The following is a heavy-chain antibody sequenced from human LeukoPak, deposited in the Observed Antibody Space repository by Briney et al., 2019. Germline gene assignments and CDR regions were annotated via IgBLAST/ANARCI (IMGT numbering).Heavy chain of an antibody. CDR3: ARLESRAEVSAPLDF. CDR1: GYTFSAYS. D-gene: IGHD1-1*01. CDR2: INPNSGDT. Sequence: ASVKVSCKASGYTFSAYSVHWVRQAPGQGLQWMAWINPNSGDTEYAQDFRGRVTLTRDTSISKAYMELKSLTSNDTAVYFCARLESRAEVSAPLDFWGPGTLVTVSS. J-gene: IGHJ4*02. V-gene: IGHV1-2*02.